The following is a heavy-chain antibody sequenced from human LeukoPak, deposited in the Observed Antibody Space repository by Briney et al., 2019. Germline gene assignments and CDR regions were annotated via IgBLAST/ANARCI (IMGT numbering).Heavy chain of an antibody. CDR1: GFTVSSNY. Sequence: GGSLRLSCAASGFTVSSNYVGWVRQAPGKGLEWVSVIYSGGSTYYADSVKGRFTISRDNSKNTLYLQMNSLRAEDTAVYYCARGGAAAGKYYFDYWGQGTLVTVSS. V-gene: IGHV3-66*02. CDR2: IYSGGST. D-gene: IGHD6-13*01. J-gene: IGHJ4*02. CDR3: ARGGAAAGKYYFDY.